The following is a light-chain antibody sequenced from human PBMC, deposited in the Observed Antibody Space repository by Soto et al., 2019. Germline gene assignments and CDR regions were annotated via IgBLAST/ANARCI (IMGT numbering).Light chain of an antibody. J-gene: IGKJ1*01. CDR3: QQYSSHST. CDR2: DAS. Sequence: DIQMTQSPSTLSASVGDRVTITCRASQSVSSWLAWYQQKPGKVPELLIYDASSLASGVPSRFSGSASGTEFTLTISSLQPDDFATYYCQQYSSHSTFGQGTKVDIK. CDR1: QSVSSW. V-gene: IGKV1-5*01.